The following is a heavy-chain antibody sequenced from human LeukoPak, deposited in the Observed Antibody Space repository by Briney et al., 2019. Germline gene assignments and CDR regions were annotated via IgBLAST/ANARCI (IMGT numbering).Heavy chain of an antibody. CDR3: AKGARSGPYDCYAMDV. Sequence: RGSLRLSCAASGFRFSSYAMSWVRQAPGKGLEWVSAISGSGESTSYADSVKGRFTISRDNSKNTLYLQMNSLRAEDTAVYYCAKGARSGPYDCYAMDVWGQGTTVSVS. CDR1: GFRFSSYA. V-gene: IGHV3-23*01. J-gene: IGHJ6*02. CDR2: ISGSGEST. D-gene: IGHD6-19*01.